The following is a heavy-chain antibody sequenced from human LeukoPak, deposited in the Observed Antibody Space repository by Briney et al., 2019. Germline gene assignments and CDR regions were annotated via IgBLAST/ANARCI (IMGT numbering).Heavy chain of an antibody. J-gene: IGHJ4*02. Sequence: GRSLRLSCAASGFSFFHYGMHWVRQAAGKGLEWVAFISSDGSKEYYADSVKGRFTISRDNSKNTLYLHVNSPRAEDTAVFFCAKDGYCSGGSCYANFFDRWGQGTLVTVSS. D-gene: IGHD2-15*01. CDR2: ISSDGSKE. CDR1: GFSFFHYG. CDR3: AKDGYCSGGSCYANFFDR. V-gene: IGHV3-30*18.